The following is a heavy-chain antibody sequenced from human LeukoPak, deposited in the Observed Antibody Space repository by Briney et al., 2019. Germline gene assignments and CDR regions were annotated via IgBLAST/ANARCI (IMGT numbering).Heavy chain of an antibody. CDR2: INAASDAT. Sequence: GGSLRLSCAASGFKFDTYSMNWVRQAPWKGLEWLSYINAASDATFYADSVKGRFTISRDNAKNSLYLQMNSLGAGDTAVYYCARDGWVAARFVDYWGQGTLVTVSS. CDR3: ARDGWVAARFVDY. CDR1: GFKFDTYS. V-gene: IGHV3-48*01. D-gene: IGHD6-6*01. J-gene: IGHJ4*02.